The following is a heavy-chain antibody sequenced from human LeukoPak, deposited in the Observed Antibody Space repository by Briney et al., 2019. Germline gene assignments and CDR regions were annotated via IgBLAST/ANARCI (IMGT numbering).Heavy chain of an antibody. V-gene: IGHV4-34*01. CDR1: GGSFSGYY. J-gene: IGHJ6*03. CDR2: INHSGST. D-gene: IGHD5-12*01. Sequence: SETLSLTCAVYGGSFSGYYWSWIRQPPGKGLEWIGEINHSGSTNYNPSLKSRVTISVDTSKNQFSLKLSSVTAADTAVYYCARGRVSGSRLYYYMDVWGKGTTVTVSS. CDR3: ARGRVSGSRLYYYMDV.